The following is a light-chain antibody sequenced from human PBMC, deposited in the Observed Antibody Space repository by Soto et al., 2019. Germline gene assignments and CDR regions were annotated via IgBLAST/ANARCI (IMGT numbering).Light chain of an antibody. CDR3: HQYDSART. CDR1: QSVSSSY. J-gene: IGKJ1*01. Sequence: EIVLTQSPRTPSLAPGERATLSCRASQSVSSSYLAGYQQKPGQGPRLLIYGASSRATGIPDRCSGSGAGTEFTLTISGLQSEDFAVYYCHQYDSARTFGQGTKVDIK. CDR2: GAS. V-gene: IGKV3-20*01.